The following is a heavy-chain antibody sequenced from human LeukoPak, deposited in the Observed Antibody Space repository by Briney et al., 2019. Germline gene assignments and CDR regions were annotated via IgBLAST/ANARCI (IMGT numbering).Heavy chain of an antibody. Sequence: GGSLRLSCAVSGFTFRDAAMTWVRQAPGRGLEWVSLISSSGNNAYYADSVKGRFTISRDNSKNTLSLQMNSLRVEDTAIYYCAKDIQLSTWGLGTMVTVSS. D-gene: IGHD5-24*01. J-gene: IGHJ3*01. V-gene: IGHV3-23*01. CDR3: AKDIQLST. CDR1: GFTFRDAA. CDR2: ISSSGNNA.